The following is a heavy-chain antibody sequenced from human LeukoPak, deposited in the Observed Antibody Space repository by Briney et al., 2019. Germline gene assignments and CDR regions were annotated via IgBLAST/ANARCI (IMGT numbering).Heavy chain of an antibody. Sequence: GGSLRLSCAASGFTFSSYSMNWVRQAPGKGLEWVSSISSSSSYIYYADSVKGRFTISRDNAKNSLYLQTNSLRAEDTAVYYCASYSSSDDAFDIWGQGTMVTVSS. V-gene: IGHV3-21*01. J-gene: IGHJ3*02. CDR1: GFTFSSYS. CDR2: ISSSSSYI. CDR3: ASYSSSDDAFDI. D-gene: IGHD6-13*01.